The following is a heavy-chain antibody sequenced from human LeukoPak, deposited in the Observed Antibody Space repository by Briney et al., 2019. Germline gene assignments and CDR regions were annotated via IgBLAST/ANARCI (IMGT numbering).Heavy chain of an antibody. J-gene: IGHJ6*03. CDR2: IYYTGST. V-gene: IGHV4-39*01. CDR3: ARLFGVANIGSYYYMDV. D-gene: IGHD3-10*02. Sequence: GSLRLSCAASGFTFSSYAMSWVRQAPGKGLEWIGIIYYTGSTSYTPSLQSRVTISVDTSKNQFSLNLNSVTAADTAVYYCARLFGVANIGSYYYMDVWGRGTTVTVSS. CDR1: GFTFSSYA.